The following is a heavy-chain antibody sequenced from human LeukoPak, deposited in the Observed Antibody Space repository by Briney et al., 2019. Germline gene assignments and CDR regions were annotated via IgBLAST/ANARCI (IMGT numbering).Heavy chain of an antibody. V-gene: IGHV3-9*01. D-gene: IGHD2/OR15-2a*01. CDR3: AKDAYGGATFFYYMDV. CDR2: ISWNSGNI. Sequence: GGSLRLSCAGSGFAFDDYAMHWVRQTPGKGLEWVSGISWNSGNIAYADFVGGRFTISRDNAKNSLSLQMNSLSDEDTAVYYCAKDAYGGATFFYYMDVWGKGTTVTVSS. CDR1: GFAFDDYA. J-gene: IGHJ6*03.